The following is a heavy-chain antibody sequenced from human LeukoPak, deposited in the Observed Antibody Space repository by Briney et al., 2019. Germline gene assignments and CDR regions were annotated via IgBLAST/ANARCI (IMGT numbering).Heavy chain of an antibody. J-gene: IGHJ5*02. CDR1: GYTLTSYG. Sequence: ASVKVSCKASGYTLTSYGISWVRQAPGQGLEWMGWINPNSGGTNYAQKFQGRVTMTRDTSISIAYMELSRLRSDDTAVYYCARDDPQEGFDPWGQGTLVTVSS. CDR3: ARDDPQEGFDP. V-gene: IGHV1-2*02. CDR2: INPNSGGT.